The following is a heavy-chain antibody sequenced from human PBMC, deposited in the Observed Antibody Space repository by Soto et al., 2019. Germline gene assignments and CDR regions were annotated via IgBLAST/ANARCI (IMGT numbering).Heavy chain of an antibody. CDR1: GYTFTSYG. CDR3: ARRGPPTFTICGVVNDNWFDP. D-gene: IGHD3-3*01. CDR2: ISAYNGNT. J-gene: IGHJ5*02. Sequence: GPSGKVSCQASGYTFTSYGISWVRQAPGQGLEWMGWISAYNGNTNYAQKLQGRVTMTTDTSTSTAYMELRSLRSDDTAVYYCARRGPPTFTICGVVNDNWFDPWGQGTLVTVSS. V-gene: IGHV1-18*01.